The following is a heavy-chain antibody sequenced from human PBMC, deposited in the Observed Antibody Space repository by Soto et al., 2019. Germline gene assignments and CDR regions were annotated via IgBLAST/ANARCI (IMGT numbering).Heavy chain of an antibody. V-gene: IGHV1-3*01. CDR1: GYTFTSYA. CDR3: ARDTDYYGRGYYGMDV. J-gene: IGHJ6*02. CDR2: INAGNGNT. Sequence: GASVKVSCKASGYTFTSYAMHWVRQAPGQRLEWMGWINAGNGNTKYSQKFQGRVTITRDTSASTAYMELSSLRSEDTAVYYCARDTDYYGRGYYGMDVWGQGTTVTVSS. D-gene: IGHD3-10*02.